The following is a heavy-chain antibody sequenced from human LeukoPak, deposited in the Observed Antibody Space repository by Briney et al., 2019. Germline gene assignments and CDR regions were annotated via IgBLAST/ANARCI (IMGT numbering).Heavy chain of an antibody. J-gene: IGHJ3*01. CDR1: GGSISSGSYY. Sequence: PSETLSLTCTVSGGSISSGSYYWVWIRQPPGKGLEWIGTIYYSGTTYYNPSLKSRVTISVDTSKNQFSLRLSSVTAADTAVHYCARRPQYYYGSATDAFDFWGQGTMVTVSS. D-gene: IGHD3-10*01. V-gene: IGHV4-39*07. CDR3: ARRPQYYYGSATDAFDF. CDR2: IYYSGTT.